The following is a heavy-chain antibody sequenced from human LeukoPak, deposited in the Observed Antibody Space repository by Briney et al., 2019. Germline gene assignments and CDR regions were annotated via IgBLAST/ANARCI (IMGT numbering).Heavy chain of an antibody. V-gene: IGHV4-59*01. CDR2: IYYSGST. D-gene: IGHD6-19*01. CDR3: ARDRRIAVAGQFYYYGMDV. J-gene: IGHJ6*04. Sequence: GSLRLSCAASGFTFSGYAMSWIRQPPGKGLEWIGYIYYSGSTNYNPSLKSRVTISVDTSKNQFSLKLSSVTAADTAVYYCARDRRIAVAGQFYYYGMDVWGKGTTVTVSS. CDR1: GFTFSGYA.